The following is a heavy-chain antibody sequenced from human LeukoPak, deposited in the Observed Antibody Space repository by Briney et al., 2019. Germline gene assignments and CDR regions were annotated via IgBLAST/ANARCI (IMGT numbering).Heavy chain of an antibody. D-gene: IGHD5-18*01. V-gene: IGHV4-39*07. CDR3: ARGRIQLLN. CDR1: GSMYNYY. Sequence: PSETLSLTCTVSGSMYNYYWGWIRQPPGKGLEWIGSIYYSGSTYYNPSLKSRVTISVDTSKNQFSLKLSSVTAADTAVYYCARGRIQLLNWGQGTLVTVSS. CDR2: IYYSGST. J-gene: IGHJ4*02.